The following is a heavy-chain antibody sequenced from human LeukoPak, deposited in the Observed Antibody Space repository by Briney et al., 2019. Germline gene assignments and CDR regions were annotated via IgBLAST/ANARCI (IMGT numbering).Heavy chain of an antibody. V-gene: IGHV4-34*01. CDR3: ARGRTVVPAATNWFDP. J-gene: IGHJ5*02. Sequence: HSETLSLTCAVYGGSYSGYYWSWIRQPPGKGLEWIGEINHSGSTNYNPSLKSRVTISVDTSKNQFSLKLSSVTAADTAVYYCARGRTVVPAATNWFDPWGQGTLVTVSS. CDR1: GGSYSGYY. D-gene: IGHD2-2*01. CDR2: INHSGST.